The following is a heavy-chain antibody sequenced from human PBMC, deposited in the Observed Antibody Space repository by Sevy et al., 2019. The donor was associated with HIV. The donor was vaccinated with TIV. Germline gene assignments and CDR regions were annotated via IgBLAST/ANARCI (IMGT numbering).Heavy chain of an antibody. CDR2: ISNSGTTI. Sequence: GGSLRLSCAASGFTFSSYEMNWVRQAPGKGLECVSYISNSGTTISYSDYVRGRFSISRDNARNSLYLQMNSLRAEDTAVYYCARDLPPSATTVAHFDCWGQGTLVTVSS. CDR1: GFTFSSYE. CDR3: ARDLPPSATTVAHFDC. D-gene: IGHD4-17*01. V-gene: IGHV3-48*03. J-gene: IGHJ4*02.